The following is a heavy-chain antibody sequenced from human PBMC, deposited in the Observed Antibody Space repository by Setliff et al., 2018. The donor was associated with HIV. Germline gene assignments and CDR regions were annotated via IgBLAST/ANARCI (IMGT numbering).Heavy chain of an antibody. CDR2: IIPIFGTA. V-gene: IGHV1-69*06. Sequence: SVKVSCKVSGGTFSSYAISWVRQAPGQGLEWMGRIIPIFGTANYAQKFQGRVTITADKSTSTAYMALSSLRSEDTAVYYCARDPGEWGGGFLDWTIGYYYYMDVWGKGATVTVSS. CDR3: ARDPGEWGGGFLDWTIGYYYYMDV. CDR1: GGTFSSYA. J-gene: IGHJ6*03. D-gene: IGHD3-3*01.